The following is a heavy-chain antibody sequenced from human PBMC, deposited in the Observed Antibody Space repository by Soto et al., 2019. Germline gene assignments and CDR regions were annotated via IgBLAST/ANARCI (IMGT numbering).Heavy chain of an antibody. V-gene: IGHV1-69*13. Sequence: ASVKVSCKASGGTFSSYAISWVRQAPGQGLEWMGGIIPIFGTANYAQKFQGRVTITADESTSTAYMELSSLRSEDTAVYYCARDGELGSSFDYWGQGTLVTVSS. CDR2: IIPIFGTA. CDR1: GGTFSSYA. D-gene: IGHD6-6*01. CDR3: ARDGELGSSFDY. J-gene: IGHJ4*02.